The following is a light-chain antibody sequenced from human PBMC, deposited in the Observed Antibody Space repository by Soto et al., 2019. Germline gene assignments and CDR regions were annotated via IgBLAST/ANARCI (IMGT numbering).Light chain of an antibody. Sequence: EIVLTQSPGTLSLSPGERATLSCRASQSVSSSYLAWYQQKPGQAPRPLIYGASRRATGIKDRFSGSGSGTDFPLTISRLEPEDFAVYYCQQYGSSLWTFGQGTKVEIK. CDR3: QQYGSSLWT. CDR2: GAS. V-gene: IGKV3-20*01. J-gene: IGKJ1*01. CDR1: QSVSSSY.